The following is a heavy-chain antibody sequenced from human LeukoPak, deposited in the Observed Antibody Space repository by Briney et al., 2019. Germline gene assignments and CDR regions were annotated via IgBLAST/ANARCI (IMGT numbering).Heavy chain of an antibody. Sequence: GGSLRLSCAASGFTFSSYAMHWVRQAPGKGLEWVAVISYDGSNKYYADSVKGRFTISRDNSKNTLYLQMNSLRAEDTAVYYCATWSSGYRDYWGQGTLVTVSS. D-gene: IGHD3-22*01. CDR3: ATWSSGYRDY. CDR2: ISYDGSNK. J-gene: IGHJ4*02. V-gene: IGHV3-30*04. CDR1: GFTFSSYA.